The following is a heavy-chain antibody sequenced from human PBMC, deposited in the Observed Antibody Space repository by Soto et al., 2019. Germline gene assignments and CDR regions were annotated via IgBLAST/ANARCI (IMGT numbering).Heavy chain of an antibody. CDR3: ARRRAPIAAAGTIDY. J-gene: IGHJ4*02. Sequence: LSETLSLTCAVYGGSFSGYYWSWIRQPPGKGLEWIGEINHSGSTNYNPSLKSRVTISVDTSKNQFSLRLSSLTAADTAVYYCARRRAPIAAAGTIDYWGQGALVTVSS. CDR1: GGSFSGYY. CDR2: INHSGST. D-gene: IGHD6-13*01. V-gene: IGHV4-34*01.